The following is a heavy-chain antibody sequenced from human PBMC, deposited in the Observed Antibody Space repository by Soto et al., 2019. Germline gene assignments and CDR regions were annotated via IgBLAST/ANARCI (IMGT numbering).Heavy chain of an antibody. Sequence: ASVKVSCKASGYTFTTYTMNWVRQAPGQRLEWMGWINPVNGNTKSSQKFQDRVIITRDTSASTAYMELRSLRSEDTAVYYCARGIATGQLDPWGQGTLVTVSS. CDR3: ARGIATGQLDP. V-gene: IGHV1-3*01. J-gene: IGHJ5*02. D-gene: IGHD6-13*01. CDR1: GYTFTTYT. CDR2: INPVNGNT.